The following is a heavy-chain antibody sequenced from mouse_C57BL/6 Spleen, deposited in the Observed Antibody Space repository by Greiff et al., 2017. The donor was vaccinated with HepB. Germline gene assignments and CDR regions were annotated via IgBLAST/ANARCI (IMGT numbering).Heavy chain of an antibody. Sequence: QVQLKESGAELARPGASVKMSCKASGYTFTSYTMHWVKQRPGQGLEWIGYINPSSGYTKYNQKFKDKATLTADKSSSTAYMQLSSLTSEDSAVYYSARGGGGYYVGVNYWGQGTTLTVSS. CDR3: ARGGGGYYVGVNY. CDR2: INPSSGYT. D-gene: IGHD2-3*01. J-gene: IGHJ2*01. V-gene: IGHV1-4*01. CDR1: GYTFTSYT.